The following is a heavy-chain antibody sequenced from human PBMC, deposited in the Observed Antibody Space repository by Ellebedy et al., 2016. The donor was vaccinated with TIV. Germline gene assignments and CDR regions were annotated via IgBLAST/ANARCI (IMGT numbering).Heavy chain of an antibody. CDR3: ARRGQMEILRHAFEI. CDR1: GGSISNYY. D-gene: IGHD5-24*01. J-gene: IGHJ3*02. Sequence: SETLSLXXTVSGGSISNYYWTWIRQPPGKGLEWIGYIYSSGSTNYNPSLKSRVTISVDTSKSQFSLNLNSVTAADTAVYYCARRGQMEILRHAFEIWGQGTMVIVS. V-gene: IGHV4-59*01. CDR2: IYSSGST.